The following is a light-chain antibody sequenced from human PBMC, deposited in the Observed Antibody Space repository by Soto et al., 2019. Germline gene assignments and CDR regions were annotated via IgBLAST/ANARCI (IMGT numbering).Light chain of an antibody. CDR1: QSISSW. V-gene: IGKV1-5*03. J-gene: IGKJ1*01. Sequence: DIQMTQSPSTLSASVGDRVTITCRASQSISSWLAWYQQKPGKAPNLLIYKASSLQSGVPSRFSGGGSGTEFTLTISSLQPDDFATYYCQQYNSYSWTFGRGTKVDIK. CDR2: KAS. CDR3: QQYNSYSWT.